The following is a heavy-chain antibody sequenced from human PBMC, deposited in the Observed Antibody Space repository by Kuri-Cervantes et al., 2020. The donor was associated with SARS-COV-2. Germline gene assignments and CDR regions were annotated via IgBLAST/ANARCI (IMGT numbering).Heavy chain of an antibody. CDR3: AREGYSSGQDLDS. CDR2: ISHSGSTI. D-gene: IGHD6-19*01. V-gene: IGHV3-23*01. Sequence: GESLKISCAASGFIFSNYAMSWVRQAPGKGLEWVSTISHSGSTIHYADSVKGRFTISRDSSKNTLFLRMYSLRGDDTAIYYCAREGYSSGQDLDSWGQGALVTVSS. CDR1: GFIFSNYA. J-gene: IGHJ4*02.